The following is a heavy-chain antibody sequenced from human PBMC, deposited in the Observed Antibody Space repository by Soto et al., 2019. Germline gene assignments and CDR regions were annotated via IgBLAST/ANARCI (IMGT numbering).Heavy chain of an antibody. D-gene: IGHD3-16*02. J-gene: IGHJ4*01. Sequence: EVQLVESGGGLGQPGGSLRLSCAASGFTFRNYWMYWVRRAPGKGLVLVSHINGDGSITAYADSVRGRFNPSRDDAKNTLFLQMNSLRPEDTAVYYCVRGGNYVWGSYQDWGHGTLVTVSS. CDR1: GFTFRNYW. CDR3: VRGGNYVWGSYQD. V-gene: IGHV3-74*01. CDR2: INGDGSIT.